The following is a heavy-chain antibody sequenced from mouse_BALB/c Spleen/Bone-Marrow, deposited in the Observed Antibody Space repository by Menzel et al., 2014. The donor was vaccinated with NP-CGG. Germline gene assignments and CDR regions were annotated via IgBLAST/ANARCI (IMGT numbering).Heavy chain of an antibody. CDR2: ILPGTGNT. CDR3: AIIGYQAAFTY. Sequence: VQLQQSGTELVKPGASEKMSCKATGYAFSTYWIQWIKQRPGHGLDWIGEILPGTGNTNNYEKFRGKATLTADETSTQSNMQLSSLTSEDSSVNFCAIIGYQAAFTYWGQGTLVTVSP. CDR1: GYAFSTYW. J-gene: IGHJ3*01. V-gene: IGHV1-9*01. D-gene: IGHD2-2*01.